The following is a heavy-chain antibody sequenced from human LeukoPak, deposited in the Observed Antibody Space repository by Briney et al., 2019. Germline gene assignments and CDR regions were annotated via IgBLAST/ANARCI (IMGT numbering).Heavy chain of an antibody. V-gene: IGHV5-51*01. CDR2: IYPGDSDT. CDR3: ARQDYYGVDV. Sequence: GESLKISCKGSGYTFTSYWIAWVRQMPGKGLEWMGVIYPGDSDTRYSPSFQGQVSISADKSISTVHLQWSSLRASDTAMYYCARQDYYGVDVWGQRTTVTVSS. J-gene: IGHJ6*02. CDR1: GYTFTSYW.